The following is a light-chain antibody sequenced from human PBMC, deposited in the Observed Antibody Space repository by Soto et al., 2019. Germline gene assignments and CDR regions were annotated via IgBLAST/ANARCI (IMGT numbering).Light chain of an antibody. CDR1: SSNIGNNY. J-gene: IGLJ2*01. CDR3: GTWDSSLSAGYVV. Sequence: QSVLTQPPSVSAAPGQKVTLSCSGSSSNIGNNYVSWYQQLPGTAPKLLIYDNNKRPSGIPDRFSGSKSGTSATLGITGLQTGDEADYYCGTWDSSLSAGYVVFGGGTKLTVL. CDR2: DNN. V-gene: IGLV1-51*01.